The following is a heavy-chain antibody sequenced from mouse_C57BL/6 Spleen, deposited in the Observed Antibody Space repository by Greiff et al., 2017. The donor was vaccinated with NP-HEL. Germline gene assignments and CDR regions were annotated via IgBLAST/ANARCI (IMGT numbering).Heavy chain of an antibody. Sequence: QVQLQQPGAELVKPGASVKMSCKASGYTFTSYWITWVKQRPGQGLEWIGDIYPGSGSTNYNEKFKSKATLTVATSSSTAYMQLRSLTSEDSAVYYCARSYYYYGSSPAGFAYWGQGTLVTVSA. CDR1: GYTFTSYW. V-gene: IGHV1-55*01. D-gene: IGHD1-1*01. CDR2: IYPGSGST. J-gene: IGHJ3*01. CDR3: ARSYYYYGSSPAGFAY.